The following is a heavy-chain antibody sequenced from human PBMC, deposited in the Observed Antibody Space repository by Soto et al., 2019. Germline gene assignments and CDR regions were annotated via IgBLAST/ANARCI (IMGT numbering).Heavy chain of an antibody. J-gene: IGHJ4*02. Sequence: EVQLLDSGGGLVQPGGSLRLSCAASGFTFSSYAMSWVRQAPGKGLEWVSAISASGGTSYYADSVKGRFTISRDNSNNARYLPMNSLRVDDTAVYYCAKRGSGWEDYWGQGTLLTVSS. CDR1: GFTFSSYA. CDR3: AKRGSGWEDY. V-gene: IGHV3-23*01. D-gene: IGHD6-19*01. CDR2: ISASGGTS.